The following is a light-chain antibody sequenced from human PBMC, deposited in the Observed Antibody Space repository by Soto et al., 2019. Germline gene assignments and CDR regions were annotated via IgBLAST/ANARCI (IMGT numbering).Light chain of an antibody. CDR3: QQYTGSPWT. Sequence: EIVLTQSPGTLSLSPGERATLSCRASQSVSSNFLAWYQQRPGQAPRLLIYGGSSRAPGIPDRFSGGGSGTDFTLSISRLEPEDFAVYYCQQYTGSPWTFGQGTKVEIK. J-gene: IGKJ1*01. CDR2: GGS. V-gene: IGKV3-20*01. CDR1: QSVSSNF.